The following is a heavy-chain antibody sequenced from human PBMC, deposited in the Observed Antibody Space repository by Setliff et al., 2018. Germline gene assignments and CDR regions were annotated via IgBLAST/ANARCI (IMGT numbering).Heavy chain of an antibody. D-gene: IGHD6-19*01. CDR3: ARGRAGHSGH. CDR2: VFPSGAT. V-gene: IGHV4-4*08. J-gene: IGHJ4*02. CDR1: GDSMSGAS. Sequence: SETLSLTCTVSGDSMSGASIWSWIRQPPGKGLEFMGYVFPSGATKYDPSLKSRLTISVDTSKNQFSLKLSSVTAADTAVYYCARGRAGHSGHWGQGTLVTVSS.